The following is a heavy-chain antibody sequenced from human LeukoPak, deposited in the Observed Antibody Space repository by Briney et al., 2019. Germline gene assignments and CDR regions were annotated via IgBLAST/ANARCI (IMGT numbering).Heavy chain of an antibody. CDR2: ISNSGGST. CDR3: AKGRDAFDT. J-gene: IGHJ3*02. Sequence: HPGGSLRLSCAASGFSFSEYHMSWVRQAPGKGLEWVSAISNSGGSTYYADSVKGRFTISRDNSKNTLYLQMNSLRAEDTAVYYCAKGRDAFDTWGQGTMVSVSS. CDR1: GFSFSEYH. V-gene: IGHV3-23*01.